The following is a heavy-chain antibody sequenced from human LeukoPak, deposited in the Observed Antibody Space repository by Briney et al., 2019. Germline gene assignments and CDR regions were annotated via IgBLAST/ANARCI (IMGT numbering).Heavy chain of an antibody. V-gene: IGHV3-74*01. CDR2: INTDGSTT. CDR1: GFTFSSYW. Sequence: GGSLRLSCAASGFTFSSYWMHWVRQAPGKGLVWVSRINTDGSTTNYADSVKGRFTISRDNAKNTLYLQMNGLRAEDTAVYYCARDRGGSSLDYSDQGTLVTVSS. D-gene: IGHD3-16*01. J-gene: IGHJ4*02. CDR3: ARDRGGSSLDY.